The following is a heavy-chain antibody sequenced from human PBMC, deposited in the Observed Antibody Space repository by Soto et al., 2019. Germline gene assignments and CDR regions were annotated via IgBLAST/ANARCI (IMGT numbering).Heavy chain of an antibody. CDR1: GFSFSRNA. D-gene: IGHD2-15*01. CDR2: ISSGGDT. CDR3: AKLGYCTGGTCYLDYYYGVDV. Sequence: QLLESGGGLVQPGGSLRLSCEASGFSFSRNAMSWVRQAPGKGLEWVSSISSGGDTYYADAVKGRLTTSRDNSKNTQSLQMTSLAAEDTAVYYCAKLGYCTGGTCYLDYYYGVDVWGQGTTVTVS. V-gene: IGHV3-23*01. J-gene: IGHJ6*02.